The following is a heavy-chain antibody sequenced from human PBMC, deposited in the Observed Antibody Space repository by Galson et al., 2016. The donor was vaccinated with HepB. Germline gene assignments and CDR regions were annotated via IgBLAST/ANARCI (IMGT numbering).Heavy chain of an antibody. CDR2: ISRSSSYI. J-gene: IGHJ6*02. V-gene: IGHV3-21*01. D-gene: IGHD5-18*01. Sequence: SLRLSCAASRFTFSNYTMIWVRQAPGKGLEWVSSISRSSSYIYYADSMKGRFTISRDNAKNSAYLQMNSLRAEDTAVYYCARYVSGYNYDYGYFYGVDVWGHGTTVTVSS. CDR1: RFTFSNYT. CDR3: ARYVSGYNYDYGYFYGVDV.